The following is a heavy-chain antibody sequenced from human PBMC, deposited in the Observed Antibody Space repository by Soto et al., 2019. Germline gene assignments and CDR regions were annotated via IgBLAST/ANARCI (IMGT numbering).Heavy chain of an antibody. CDR1: GFTFSSYG. Sequence: PGGSLRLSCAASGFTFSSYGMHWVRQAPGKGLEWVAVISYDGSNKYYADSVKGRFTISRDNSKNTLYLQMNSLRAEDTAVYYCAKGALDYDSSGYYFDYWGQGTLVTVSS. CDR3: AKGALDYDSSGYYFDY. D-gene: IGHD3-22*01. CDR2: ISYDGSNK. J-gene: IGHJ4*02. V-gene: IGHV3-30*18.